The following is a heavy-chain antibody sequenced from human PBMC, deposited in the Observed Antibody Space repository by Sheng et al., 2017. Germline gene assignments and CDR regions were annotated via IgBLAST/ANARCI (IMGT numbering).Heavy chain of an antibody. Sequence: QVQLQESGPGLVKPSQTLSLTCTVSGGSISSGSYYWNWIRQPAGKGLEWIGRIYTSGSSKYNPSLRSRVTISVDTSRNPVLPELTSVTAADTAVYFCARGQEGGHFDYWGQGTLVTVSS. D-gene: IGHD3-16*01. CDR2: IYTSGSS. CDR3: ARGQEGGHFDY. CDR1: GGSISSGSYY. J-gene: IGHJ4*02. V-gene: IGHV4-61*02.